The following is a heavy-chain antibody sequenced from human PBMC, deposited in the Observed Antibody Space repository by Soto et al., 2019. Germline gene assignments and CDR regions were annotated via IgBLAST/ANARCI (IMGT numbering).Heavy chain of an antibody. CDR1: GFTFSSYW. CDR3: GAGTPLRHNWFDP. J-gene: IGHJ5*02. V-gene: IGHV3-74*01. D-gene: IGHD6-19*01. Sequence: VQLVESGGGLVQPGGSLRLSCAASGFTFSSYWMHWVRQAPGKGLVWVSRINSDGSSTSYADSVKGRFTISRDNAKNTLYLQMNSLRAEDTAVYYCGAGTPLRHNWFDPWGQGTLVTVSS. CDR2: INSDGSST.